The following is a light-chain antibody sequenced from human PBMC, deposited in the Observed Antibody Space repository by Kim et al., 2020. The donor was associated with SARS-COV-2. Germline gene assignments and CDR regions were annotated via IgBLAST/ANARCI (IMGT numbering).Light chain of an antibody. J-gene: IGLJ3*02. CDR2: QDS. V-gene: IGLV3-1*01. CDR1: KLGDKY. Sequence: YELTQPPSVSVSPGQTASITCSGDKLGDKYACWYQQKPGQSPVLVIYQDSKRPSGIPERFSGSNSGNTATLTISGTQAMDEADYYCQAWDSSTGEVFGGGTQLTVL. CDR3: QAWDSSTGEV.